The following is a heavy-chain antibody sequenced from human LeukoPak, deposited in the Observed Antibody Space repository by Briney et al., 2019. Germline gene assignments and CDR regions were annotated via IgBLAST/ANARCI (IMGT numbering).Heavy chain of an antibody. Sequence: GSSVKVSCKASGGTFSSYAISWVRQAPGQGLEWMGGIIPIFGTANYAQKFQGRVTITADKSTSPAYMELSSLRSEDTAVYYCARDNIVVVPAAMGNYYYYGMDVWGKGTTVTVSS. J-gene: IGHJ6*04. CDR2: IIPIFGTA. CDR3: ARDNIVVVPAAMGNYYYYGMDV. D-gene: IGHD2-2*01. CDR1: GGTFSSYA. V-gene: IGHV1-69*06.